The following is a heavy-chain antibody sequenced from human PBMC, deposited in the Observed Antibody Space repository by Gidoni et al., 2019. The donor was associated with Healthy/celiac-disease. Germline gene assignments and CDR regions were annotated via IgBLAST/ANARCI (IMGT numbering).Heavy chain of an antibody. J-gene: IGHJ4*02. CDR3: AKDRGYSGSMHIGAIFDY. V-gene: IGHV3-23*01. Sequence: EVQLLESGGGLVQPGGSLRLSGAASGCTFSSYARSWARQAPGKGLEWVSAISGRGGSTYYADSVKGRFTISRDNSKNTLYLQMNSLRAEDTAVYYCAKDRGYSGSMHIGAIFDYWGQGTLVTVSS. D-gene: IGHD5-12*01. CDR2: ISGRGGST. CDR1: GCTFSSYA.